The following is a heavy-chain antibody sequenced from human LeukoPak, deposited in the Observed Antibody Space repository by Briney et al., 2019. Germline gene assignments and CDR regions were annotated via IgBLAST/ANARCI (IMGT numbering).Heavy chain of an antibody. Sequence: GASVKVSCKASGYTFTGHFMHWVRQAPGQGLEWMGWINPKTGGTNYAQNFQGRVTMTRDTSISTAYLEVNRLRSDDTAVYYCAMWNCFSDFWSCSGDYWGQGALVTVSS. CDR2: INPKTGGT. V-gene: IGHV1-2*02. J-gene: IGHJ4*02. CDR3: AMWNCFSDFWSCSGDY. D-gene: IGHD3-3*01. CDR1: GYTFTGHF.